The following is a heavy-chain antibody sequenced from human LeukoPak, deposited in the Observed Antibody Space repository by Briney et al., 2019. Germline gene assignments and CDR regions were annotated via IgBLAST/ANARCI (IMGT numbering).Heavy chain of an antibody. CDR3: AIPFSNGYSDY. CDR2: INPSGGST. J-gene: IGHJ4*02. CDR1: GYTFTSYY. D-gene: IGHD3-22*01. V-gene: IGHV1-46*01. Sequence: GASVKVSCKASGYTFTSYYMHWVRQAPGQGLVWMGTINPSGGSTSYAQKFQGRVTMTRDTSTSTVYMELSSLRSEDTAVYYCAIPFSNGYSDYWGQGTLVTVSS.